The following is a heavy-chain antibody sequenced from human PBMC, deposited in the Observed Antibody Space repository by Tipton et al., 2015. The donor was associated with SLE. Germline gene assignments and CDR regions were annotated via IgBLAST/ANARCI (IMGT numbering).Heavy chain of an antibody. D-gene: IGHD6-13*01. CDR3: VREYSSSWYGGIRWFDP. CDR2: IYYSGST. CDR1: GGSINNYY. Sequence: TLSLTCTVSGGSINNYYWSWIRQPAGRGLEWIGYIYYSGSTNYNPSLKSRVTISVDTSKNQFSLKLSSVTAADTAVYYCVREYSSSWYGGIRWFDPWGQGTLVTVSS. J-gene: IGHJ5*02. V-gene: IGHV4-59*01.